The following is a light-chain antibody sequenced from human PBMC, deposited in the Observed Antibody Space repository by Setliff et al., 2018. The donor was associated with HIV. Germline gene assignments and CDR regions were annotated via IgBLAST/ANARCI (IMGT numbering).Light chain of an antibody. CDR1: SSNIGAGYD. V-gene: IGLV1-40*01. CDR3: QSYDSSLSGSI. Sequence: QSVLTQPPSVSGAPGQRVTISCTGSSSNIGAGYDVHWYQQLPGTAPKLLIYGNSNRPSGVPDRFSGSKSGTSASLAITGLQAEDEADYYCQSYDSSLSGSIFGXGTKVTVL. J-gene: IGLJ1*01. CDR2: GNS.